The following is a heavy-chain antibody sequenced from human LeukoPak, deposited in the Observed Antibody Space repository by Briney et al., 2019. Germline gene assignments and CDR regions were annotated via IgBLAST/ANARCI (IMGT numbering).Heavy chain of an antibody. V-gene: IGHV4-39*01. Sequence: PSETLSLTCTVSGGSISSSSYYWGWIRQPPGKGLEWIGSIYYSGSTYYNPSLKSRVTISVATSKNQFSLKLSSVTAADTAVYYCARGTSSWYLYFDYWGQGTLVTVSS. CDR1: GGSISSSSYY. D-gene: IGHD6-13*01. CDR3: ARGTSSWYLYFDY. CDR2: IYYSGST. J-gene: IGHJ4*02.